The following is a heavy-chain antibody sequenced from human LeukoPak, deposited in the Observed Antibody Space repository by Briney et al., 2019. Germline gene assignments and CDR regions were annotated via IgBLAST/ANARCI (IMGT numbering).Heavy chain of an antibody. V-gene: IGHV3-74*01. CDR2: INTDGSTT. Sequence: PGGSLRLSCAASGFTFSNYWIHWVRQAPGKGLVWVSRINTDGSTTTYADSVKGRFTISRDNAENTLYLQMNSLGAEDTAVYYCAREGSGRALDPWGQGALVTVS. CDR3: AREGSGRALDP. CDR1: GFTFSNYW. D-gene: IGHD1-26*01. J-gene: IGHJ5*02.